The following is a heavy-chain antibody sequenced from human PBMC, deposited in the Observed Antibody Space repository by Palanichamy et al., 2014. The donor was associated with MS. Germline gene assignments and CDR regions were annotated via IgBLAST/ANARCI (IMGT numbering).Heavy chain of an antibody. CDR1: GGSISSYY. CDR3: ARDNYGSGSYDLRVGWNYYGMDV. D-gene: IGHD3-10*01. J-gene: IGHJ6*02. Sequence: QVQLQESGPGLVKPSETLSLTCTVSGGSISSYYWSWIRQPPGKGLEWIGYIYYSGSTNYNPSLKGRVTISVDTSKNQFSLKLSSVTAADTAVYYCARDNYGSGSYDLRVGWNYYGMDVWGQGTTVTVSS. V-gene: IGHV4-59*01. CDR2: IYYSGST.